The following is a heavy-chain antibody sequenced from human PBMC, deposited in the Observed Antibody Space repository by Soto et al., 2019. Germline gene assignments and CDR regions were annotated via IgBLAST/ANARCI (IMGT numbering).Heavy chain of an antibody. D-gene: IGHD3-22*01. CDR3: AAGGSGYYAN. CDR1: GFTFSTYW. CDR2: IKTDGTNA. V-gene: IGHV3-74*01. J-gene: IGHJ4*02. Sequence: EVQLVESGGDLVQPGGSLRLSCAASGFTFSTYWMHWVRHAPGTGLLWVSRIKTDGTNATYPDSVKGRFTISRDNAKNTLNLQMNSLRVEDAAVYYCAAGGSGYYANWGQGTLVTVSS.